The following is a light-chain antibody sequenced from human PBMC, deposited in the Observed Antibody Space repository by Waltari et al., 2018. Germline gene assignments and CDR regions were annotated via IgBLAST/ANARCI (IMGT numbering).Light chain of an antibody. V-gene: IGKV1-12*01. CDR2: HAS. CDR1: QDIRTW. CDR3: QQSGTFPPT. Sequence: DIRMTPSPPSVSATVGARVTITCRASQDIRTWLAWYQQKPGKAPRLLIYHASGLQSGVPSRFSGSGSGTDFTLTISSLQPEDFATYSCQQSGTFPPTFGPGTKVEI. J-gene: IGKJ1*01.